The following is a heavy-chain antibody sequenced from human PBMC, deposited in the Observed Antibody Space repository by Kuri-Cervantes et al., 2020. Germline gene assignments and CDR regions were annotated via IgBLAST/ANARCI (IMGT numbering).Heavy chain of an antibody. CDR3: ARDWNQLWFGELLTTSYYYYGMDV. J-gene: IGHJ6*02. V-gene: IGHV3-53*01. CDR2: IYSGGST. Sequence: GGSLRLSCAASGFTFSSNYMSWVRQAPGKGLEWVSVIYSGGSTYYADSVKGRFTISRDNSKNTLYLQMNSLRAEDTAVYYCARDWNQLWFGELLTTSYYYYGMDVWGQGTTVTVSS. D-gene: IGHD3-10*01. CDR1: GFTFSSNY.